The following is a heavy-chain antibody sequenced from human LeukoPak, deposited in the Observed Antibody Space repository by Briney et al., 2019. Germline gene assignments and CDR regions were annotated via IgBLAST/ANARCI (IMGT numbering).Heavy chain of an antibody. D-gene: IGHD5-12*01. J-gene: IGHJ5*02. CDR2: IYSGSST. CDR3: ARGVAPAHFDP. Sequence: GGSLRLSCAASGFTVSSNYMTWVRQAPGKGLEWVSVIYSGSSTYYTDSVKDRFTISRDNSKNTLYLQMNSLRTEDTAVYYCARGVAPAHFDPWGQGTLVTVSS. V-gene: IGHV3-66*02. CDR1: GFTVSSNY.